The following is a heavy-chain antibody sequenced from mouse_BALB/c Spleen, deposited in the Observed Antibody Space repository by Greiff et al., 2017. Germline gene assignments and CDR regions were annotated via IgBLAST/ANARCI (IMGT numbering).Heavy chain of an antibody. D-gene: IGHD1-1*01. V-gene: IGHV5-9-3*01. CDR3: ARLLDY. Sequence: EVQGVESGGGLVKPGGSLKLSCAASGFTFSSYAMSWVRQTPEKRLEWVATISSGGSYTYYPDSVKGRFTISRDNAKNTLYLQMSSLRSEDTAMYYCARLLDYWGQGTTLTVSS. CDR1: GFTFSSYA. J-gene: IGHJ2*01. CDR2: ISSGGSYT.